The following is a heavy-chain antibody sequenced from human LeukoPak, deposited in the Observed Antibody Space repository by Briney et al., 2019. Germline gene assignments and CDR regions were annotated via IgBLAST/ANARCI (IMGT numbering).Heavy chain of an antibody. D-gene: IGHD5-24*01. CDR3: ARRRDGYNYRRPTGWDY. V-gene: IGHV4-34*01. Sequence: PSETLSLTCAVYGGSFSGYYWSWIRQPPGKGLGWIGEINHSGSTNYNPSLKSRVTISVDTSKNQFSLKLSSVTAADTAVYYCARRRDGYNYRRPTGWDYWGQGTLVTVSS. CDR1: GGSFSGYY. J-gene: IGHJ4*02. CDR2: INHSGST.